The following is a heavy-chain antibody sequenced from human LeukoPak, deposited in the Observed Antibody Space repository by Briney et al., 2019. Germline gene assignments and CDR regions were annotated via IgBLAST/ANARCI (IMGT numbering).Heavy chain of an antibody. Sequence: ASVKVSCKAFGYTFTSYGISWVGQAPGQGLEWMGWISAYNGNTNYAQKLQGRVTMTTDTSTSTAYMELRSLRSDDTAVYYCARDMGYCGGDCYWDYWGQGTLVTVSS. J-gene: IGHJ4*02. D-gene: IGHD2-21*02. CDR1: GYTFTSYG. CDR3: ARDMGYCGGDCYWDY. CDR2: ISAYNGNT. V-gene: IGHV1-18*01.